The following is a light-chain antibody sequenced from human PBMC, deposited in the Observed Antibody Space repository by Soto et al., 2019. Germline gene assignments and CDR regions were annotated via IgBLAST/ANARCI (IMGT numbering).Light chain of an antibody. CDR3: QQYNNWPRT. CDR2: GAS. J-gene: IGKJ1*01. CDR1: QSVGSY. Sequence: EIVMTQSPATLSVSPGERATLSCRASQSVGSYLAWYQQKPGQAPRLLIYGASTRATGIPARFSGSGSGTEFTLTISSLQSEDFAVYYCQQYNNWPRTFGQGTKVDIK. V-gene: IGKV3-15*01.